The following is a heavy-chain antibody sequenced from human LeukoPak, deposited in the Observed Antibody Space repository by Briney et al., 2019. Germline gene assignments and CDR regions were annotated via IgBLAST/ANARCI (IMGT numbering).Heavy chain of an antibody. CDR3: ARPTTVTTISADAFDI. CDR1: GFTFSSYA. Sequence: GGSLRLSCAASGFTFSSYAMHWVRQAPGKGLEGVAVISYDGSNKYYADSVKGRFTISRDNSKNTLYLQMHSLRAEDSSVYYCARPTTVTTISADAFDIWGQGTMVTVSS. D-gene: IGHD4-17*01. J-gene: IGHJ3*02. CDR2: ISYDGSNK. V-gene: IGHV3-30-3*01.